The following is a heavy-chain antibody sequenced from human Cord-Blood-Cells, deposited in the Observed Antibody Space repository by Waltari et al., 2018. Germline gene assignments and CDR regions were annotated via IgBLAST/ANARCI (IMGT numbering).Heavy chain of an antibody. J-gene: IGHJ4*02. CDR3: ARGIPDY. CDR2: INNSGST. V-gene: IGHV4-34*01. CDR1: GGSFSGYY. Sequence: QVQLQQWGARLLTPSETLSLTCAVYGGSFSGYYWSWIRQPPGKGLEWIGEINNSGSTNYNPSLKSRVTISVDTSKNQFSLKLSSVTAADTAVYYCARGIPDYWGQGTLVTVSS.